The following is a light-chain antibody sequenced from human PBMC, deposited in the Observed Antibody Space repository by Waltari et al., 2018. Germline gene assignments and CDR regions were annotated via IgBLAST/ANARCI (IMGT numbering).Light chain of an antibody. V-gene: IGKV3-20*01. CDR2: GAS. CDR1: QSVSRS. CDR3: QHYVTLPAT. J-gene: IGKJ1*01. Sequence: EIVLTQSPGTLSLSPGDRATLSCRASQSVSRSLAWYQQKPGQAPRLLIYGASSRATGVPDRFSGRGSGTDFSLTISRLEPEDFAVYYCQHYVTLPATFGQGTKVEIK.